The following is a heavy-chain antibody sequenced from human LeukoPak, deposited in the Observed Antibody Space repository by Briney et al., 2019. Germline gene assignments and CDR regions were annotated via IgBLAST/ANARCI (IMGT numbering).Heavy chain of an antibody. V-gene: IGHV1-2*02. CDR2: INPHSGGT. Sequence: ASVKVSCKASGYTFTGYYLHWVRQAPGQGLEWMGWINPHSGGTNYAQKFQGRVTMTRDTSISTAYMELSRLRSDDTAVYYCVRDRTKYCSSTSCPLDYWGQGTLVTVPS. CDR1: GYTFTGYY. CDR3: VRDRTKYCSSTSCPLDY. J-gene: IGHJ4*02. D-gene: IGHD2-2*01.